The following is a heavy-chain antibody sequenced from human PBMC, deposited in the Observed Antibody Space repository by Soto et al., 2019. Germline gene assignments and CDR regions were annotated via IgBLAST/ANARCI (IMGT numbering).Heavy chain of an antibody. CDR2: ISYDGSNK. CDR3: ATGGQNWGSWYFDL. D-gene: IGHD7-27*01. Sequence: QVQLVESGGGVVQPGRSLRLSCAASGFTFSSYGMHWVRQAPGKGLEWVAVISYDGSNKYYADSVKGRFTISRDNSKNTLYLQMNSLRAEDTAVYYCATGGQNWGSWYFDLWGRGTLVTVSS. CDR1: GFTFSSYG. V-gene: IGHV3-30*03. J-gene: IGHJ2*01.